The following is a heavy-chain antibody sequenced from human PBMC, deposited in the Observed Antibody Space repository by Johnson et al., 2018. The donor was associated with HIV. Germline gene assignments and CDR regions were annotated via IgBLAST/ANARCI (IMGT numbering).Heavy chain of an antibody. D-gene: IGHD2-21*01. CDR3: ARAGVVFSTASHDAFDI. V-gene: IGHV3-30*03. CDR1: GFTFSTYG. J-gene: IGHJ3*02. Sequence: QVQLVESGGGVVQPGRSLRLSCAASGFTFSTYGMHWVRQAPGKGLEWVAVITYDGSNKYYRDSVKGRFTISRDNSKNTLYLQMNSLTIEDTAVYYCARAGVVFSTASHDAFDIWGQGTMVTVSS. CDR2: ITYDGSNK.